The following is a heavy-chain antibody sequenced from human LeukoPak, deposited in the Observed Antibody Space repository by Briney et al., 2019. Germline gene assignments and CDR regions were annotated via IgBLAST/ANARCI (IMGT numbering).Heavy chain of an antibody. V-gene: IGHV1-2*02. Sequence: ASVKVSCKASGYTFTDYYMHWVRQAPGQGLEWMGFTNPTTGGTNYAQRFQGRVTMTRDTSISTTYMELNRLKSDDTAVYYCARGLDLWGQGTLVSVSS. J-gene: IGHJ5*02. CDR2: TNPTTGGT. CDR1: GYTFTDYY. D-gene: IGHD3/OR15-3a*01. CDR3: ARGLDL.